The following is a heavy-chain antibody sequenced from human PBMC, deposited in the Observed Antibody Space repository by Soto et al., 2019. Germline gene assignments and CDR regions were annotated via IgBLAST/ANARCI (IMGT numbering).Heavy chain of an antibody. Sequence: EVQLVESGGDLVKPGGSLRLSCAASGLTFSNAWMNWVRQAPGRGLEWVGRIKSKTDGGTTDYAGPVKARFTISRDDSKNTVYLQMNNLKIEDTAVYVCTTSLGGSGFRGAFDLWGQGTMVTVSS. V-gene: IGHV3-15*07. CDR1: GLTFSNAW. D-gene: IGHD3-10*01. CDR3: TTSLGGSGFRGAFDL. J-gene: IGHJ3*01. CDR2: IKSKTDGGTT.